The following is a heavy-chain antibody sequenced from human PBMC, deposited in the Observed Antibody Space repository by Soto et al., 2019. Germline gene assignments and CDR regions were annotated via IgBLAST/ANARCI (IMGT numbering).Heavy chain of an antibody. CDR3: ARSRNYYDSSGYFMAPRSYYFDY. D-gene: IGHD3-22*01. CDR1: GGTFSSYA. J-gene: IGHJ4*02. Sequence: GASVKVSCKASGGTFSSYAISWVRQAPGQGLEWMGGIIPIFGTANYAQKFQGRVTITADESTSTAYMELSSLRSEDTAVYYCARSRNYYDSSGYFMAPRSYYFDYWGQGTLVTVSS. CDR2: IIPIFGTA. V-gene: IGHV1-69*13.